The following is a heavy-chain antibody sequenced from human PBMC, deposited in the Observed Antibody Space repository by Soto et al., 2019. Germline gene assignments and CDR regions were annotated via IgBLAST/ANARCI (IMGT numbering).Heavy chain of an antibody. J-gene: IGHJ5*02. CDR1: GGTFSSYA. Sequence: SLKVSFKASGGTFSSYAISWVRQAPGQGLEWMGGIIPIFGTANYAQKFQGRVTITADESTSTAYMELSSLSSEDTAVYYCAVINCSSTSCPYPWGQGTLVTV. CDR2: IIPIFGTA. V-gene: IGHV1-69*13. CDR3: AVINCSSTSCPYP. D-gene: IGHD2-2*01.